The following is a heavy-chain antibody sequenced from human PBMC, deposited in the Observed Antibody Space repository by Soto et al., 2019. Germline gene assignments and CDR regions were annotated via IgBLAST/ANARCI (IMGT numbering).Heavy chain of an antibody. J-gene: IGHJ5*02. CDR2: ISYDGSNK. V-gene: IGHV3-30-3*01. D-gene: IGHD6-13*01. Sequence: VGSLRLSCAASGFTFSSYAMHWVRQAPGKGLEWVAVISYDGSNKYYADSVKGRFTISRDNSKNTLYLQMNSLRAEDTAVYYCARAGYSSSWHTTPFDPWGQGTLVTVSS. CDR1: GFTFSSYA. CDR3: ARAGYSSSWHTTPFDP.